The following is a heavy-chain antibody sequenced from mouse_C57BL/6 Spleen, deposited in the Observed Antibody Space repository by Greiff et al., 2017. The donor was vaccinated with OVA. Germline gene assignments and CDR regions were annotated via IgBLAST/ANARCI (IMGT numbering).Heavy chain of an antibody. D-gene: IGHD2-2*01. CDR2: IYPGDGDT. Sequence: LQESGAELVKPGASVKISCKASGYAFSSYWMNWVKQRPGKGLEWIGQIYPGDGDTNYNGKFKGKATLTADKSSSTAYMQLSSLTSEDSAVYFCARSVTTYFDVWGTGTTVTVSS. CDR1: GYAFSSYW. J-gene: IGHJ1*03. V-gene: IGHV1-80*01. CDR3: ARSVTTYFDV.